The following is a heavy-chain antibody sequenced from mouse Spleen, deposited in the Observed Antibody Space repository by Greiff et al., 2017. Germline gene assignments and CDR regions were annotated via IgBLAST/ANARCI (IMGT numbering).Heavy chain of an antibody. CDR2: IDPANGNT. CDR1: GFNIKNTY. J-gene: IGHJ1*01. CDR3: ASDYYGSSYGYFDV. V-gene: IGHV14-3*01. D-gene: IGHD1-1*01. Sequence: VQLKESVAELVRPGASVKLSCTASGFNIKNTYMHWVKQRPEQGLEWIGRIDPANGNTKYAPKFQGKATITADTSSNTAYLQLSSLTSEDTAIYYCASDYYGSSYGYFDVWGAGTTVTVSS.